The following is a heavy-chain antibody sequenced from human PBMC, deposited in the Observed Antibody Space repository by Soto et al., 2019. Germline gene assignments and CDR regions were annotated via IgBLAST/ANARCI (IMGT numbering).Heavy chain of an antibody. J-gene: IGHJ4*01. D-gene: IGHD6-19*01. V-gene: IGHV3-53*05. CDR2: IYSGGST. CDR3: ATNPGYNSGWYSIDY. CDR1: GFRVTANY. Sequence: GGSLKLSCQMSGFRVTANYMIWVRQAPGKGLEWVSVIYSGGSTYYIDSVKGRFSISRDNSKNTLYLQMNSLRVEDTAMYYCATNPGYNSGWYSIDYCGHGT.